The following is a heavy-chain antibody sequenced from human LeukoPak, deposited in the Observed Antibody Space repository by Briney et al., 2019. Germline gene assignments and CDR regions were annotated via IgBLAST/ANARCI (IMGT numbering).Heavy chain of an antibody. J-gene: IGHJ5*02. D-gene: IGHD2-15*01. V-gene: IGHV1-46*01. CDR1: GGTFSSYA. CDR2: INPSGGST. CDR3: ARDVVGYCSGGSCYGGAYKWFDP. Sequence: ASVKVSCKASGGTFSSYAISWVRQAPGQGLEWMGIINPSGGSTSYAQKFQGRVTMTRDTSTSTVYMELSSLRSEDTAVYYCARDVVGYCSGGSCYGGAYKWFDPWGQGTLVTVSS.